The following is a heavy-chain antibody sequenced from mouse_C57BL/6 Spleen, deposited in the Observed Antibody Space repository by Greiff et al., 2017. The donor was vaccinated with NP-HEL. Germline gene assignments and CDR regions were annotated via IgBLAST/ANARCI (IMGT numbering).Heavy chain of an antibody. CDR2: ISSGSSTI. CDR3: ARRLRWYFDV. D-gene: IGHD1-2*01. V-gene: IGHV5-17*01. CDR1: GFTFSDYG. J-gene: IGHJ1*03. Sequence: EVQRVESGGGLVKPGGSLKLSCAASGFTFSDYGMHWVRQAPEKGLEWVAYISSGSSTIYYADTVKGRFTISRDNAKNTLFLQMTSLRAEDTAMYYCARRLRWYFDVWGTGTTVTVSS.